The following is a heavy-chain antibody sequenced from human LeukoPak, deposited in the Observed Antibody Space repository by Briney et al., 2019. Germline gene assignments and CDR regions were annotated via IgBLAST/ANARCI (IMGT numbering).Heavy chain of an antibody. V-gene: IGHV4-30-4*08. CDR1: GGSISSGDYY. CDR3: ARDFGYYDNTDY. Sequence: SETLSLTCTVSGGSISSGDYYWSWIRQPPGKGLEWFGYIYYSGRTYYNPSLKSRVTISVDTSKSQFSLKLSSVTAADTAVYYCARDFGYYDNTDYWGQGTLVTVSS. CDR2: IYYSGRT. J-gene: IGHJ4*02. D-gene: IGHD3-22*01.